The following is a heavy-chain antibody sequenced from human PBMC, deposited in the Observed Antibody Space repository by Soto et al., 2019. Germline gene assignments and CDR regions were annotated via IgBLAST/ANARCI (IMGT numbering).Heavy chain of an antibody. D-gene: IGHD2-2*01. J-gene: IGHJ6*03. Sequence: QVQLVQSGAEVKKPGASVKVSCKASGYTFTSYGISWVRQAPGQGLEWMGWISAYNGNTNYAQKLQGRVTINTDTYTSTAYMELRSLRSDDTAVYYCARVGGNIVVVPAAISSDYYYYYMDVWGKGTTVTVSS. V-gene: IGHV1-18*01. CDR3: ARVGGNIVVVPAAISSDYYYYYMDV. CDR2: ISAYNGNT. CDR1: GYTFTSYG.